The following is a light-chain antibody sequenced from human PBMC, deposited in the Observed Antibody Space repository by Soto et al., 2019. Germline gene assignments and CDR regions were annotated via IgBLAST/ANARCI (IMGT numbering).Light chain of an antibody. V-gene: IGLV1-40*01. CDR3: QSYDSSLSGSV. CDR2: GNS. CDR1: SSNIGAGYD. J-gene: IGLJ7*01. Sequence: QAVVTQPPSVSGAPGLRVTISCTGSSSNIGAGYDVHWYQQLPGTAPKLLIYGNSNRPSGVPDRFSGSKSGTSASLAITGLQAEDEADYYCQSYDSSLSGSVFGGGTQLTVL.